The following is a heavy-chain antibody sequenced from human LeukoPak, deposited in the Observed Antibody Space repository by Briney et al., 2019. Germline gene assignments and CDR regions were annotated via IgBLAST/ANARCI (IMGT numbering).Heavy chain of an antibody. V-gene: IGHV3-33*06. CDR2: IWYDGSDK. D-gene: IGHD3-22*01. J-gene: IGHJ4*02. CDR1: GFTFSDYG. Sequence: GGSLRLSCAASGFTFSDYGMHWVRQAPGKGLEWVAVIWYDGSDKYYADSVKGRFTISRDNSKNTLYLQMNGLRAEDTAVYYCAKEVYDSSGFIDFWGQGTLVTVSS. CDR3: AKEVYDSSGFIDF.